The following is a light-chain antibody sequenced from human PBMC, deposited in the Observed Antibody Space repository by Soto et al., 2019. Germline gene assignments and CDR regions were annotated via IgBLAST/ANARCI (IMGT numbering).Light chain of an antibody. J-gene: IGLJ1*01. CDR3: SSYTTSNTRQIV. CDR1: SSDVGGYNY. Sequence: QSALTQPASVSGSPGQSINISCTGTSSDVGGYNYVSWYQHHPGKAPKLIIYDVSNRPSGVSNPFSGSKSGNTASLTFSGLQPEDEADYYCSSYTTSNTRQIVFGTGTKVTVL. CDR2: DVS. V-gene: IGLV2-14*03.